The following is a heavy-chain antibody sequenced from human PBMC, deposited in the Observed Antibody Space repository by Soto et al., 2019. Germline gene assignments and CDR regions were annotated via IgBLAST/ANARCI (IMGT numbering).Heavy chain of an antibody. Sequence: LSLTCAVSGGSISSGGYSWSWIRQPPGKGLEWIGYIYHSGSTYYNPSLKSRVTISVDRSKNQFSLKLSSVTAADTAVYYCARGPPNTYRGQGTLVTVSS. J-gene: IGHJ4*02. D-gene: IGHD2-8*01. CDR3: ARGPPNTY. V-gene: IGHV4-30-2*01. CDR2: IYHSGST. CDR1: GGSISSGGYS.